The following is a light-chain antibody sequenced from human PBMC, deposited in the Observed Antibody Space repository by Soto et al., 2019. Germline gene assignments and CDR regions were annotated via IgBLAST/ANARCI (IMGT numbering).Light chain of an antibody. CDR2: DAS. Sequence: EIVLTQSPGTLSLSPGERATLSCRASQSFSSSYLAWYQQKPGQAPRLLIYDASSRATGIPDRFSGSGSGTDSTLTISRLEPEDFAVYYCQQYGSSPPYTFGQGTKLEIK. CDR3: QQYGSSPPYT. CDR1: QSFSSSY. V-gene: IGKV3-20*01. J-gene: IGKJ2*01.